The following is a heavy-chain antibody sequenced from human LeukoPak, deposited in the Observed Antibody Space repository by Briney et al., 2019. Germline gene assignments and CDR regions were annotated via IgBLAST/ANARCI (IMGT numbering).Heavy chain of an antibody. Sequence: GGSLRLSCAASGFTFSSYAMSWVRQAPGKGLEWVAVISYDGSNKYYADSVKGRFTISRDNSKNTLYLQMNSLRAEDTAVYYCAKDLLKATVVTPLDYWGQGTLVTVSS. CDR3: AKDLLKATVVTPLDY. CDR1: GFTFSSYA. D-gene: IGHD4-23*01. J-gene: IGHJ4*02. CDR2: ISYDGSNK. V-gene: IGHV3-30*18.